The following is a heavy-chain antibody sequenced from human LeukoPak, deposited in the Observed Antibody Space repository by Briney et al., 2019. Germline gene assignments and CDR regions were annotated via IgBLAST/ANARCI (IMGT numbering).Heavy chain of an antibody. D-gene: IGHD4-17*01. J-gene: IGHJ4*02. Sequence: SETLSLTCTVSGGSISSSSYYWGWIRQPPGKGLEWIGSIYYSGSTYYNPSLKSRVTISVDTSKNQFSLKLSSMTAADTAVYYCAKQPIYGDHFDSWGQGTLVTVSS. CDR1: GGSISSSSYY. CDR2: IYYSGST. CDR3: AKQPIYGDHFDS. V-gene: IGHV4-39*01.